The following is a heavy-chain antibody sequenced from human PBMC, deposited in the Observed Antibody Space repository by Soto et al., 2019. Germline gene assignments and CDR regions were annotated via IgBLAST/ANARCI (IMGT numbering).Heavy chain of an antibody. V-gene: IGHV4-61*01. J-gene: IGHJ4*02. CDR1: GGSVNSDNFY. CDR2: IYYTGST. D-gene: IGHD6-6*01. CDR3: AREFSNSPEAFDS. Sequence: SETLSLTCTVSGGSVNSDNFYWSWIRQPPGRGLEWIGYIYYTGSTNYNPSLKSRVTISIDTSRNQFSLKLSSVTAADTAVYYCAREFSNSPEAFDSWGQGSLVTVS.